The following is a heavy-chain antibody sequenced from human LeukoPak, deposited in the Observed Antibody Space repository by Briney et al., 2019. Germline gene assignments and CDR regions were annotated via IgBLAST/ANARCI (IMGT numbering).Heavy chain of an antibody. Sequence: PGGSLRLSCAASGFTFSSYWMSWVRQAPGKGLEWVANIKQDGSEKYYVDSVKGRFTISRDNAKNSLYLQMNSLRAEDTAVYYCARTQIDLRYFDCLDYWGQGTLVTVSS. CDR3: ARTQIDLRYFDCLDY. CDR1: GFTFSSYW. D-gene: IGHD3-9*01. V-gene: IGHV3-7*01. CDR2: IKQDGSEK. J-gene: IGHJ4*02.